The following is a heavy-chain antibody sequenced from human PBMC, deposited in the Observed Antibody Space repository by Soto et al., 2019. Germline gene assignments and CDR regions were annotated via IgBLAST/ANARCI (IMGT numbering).Heavy chain of an antibody. CDR1: GYPFIDYA. V-gene: IGHV1-18*01. J-gene: IGHJ5*02. D-gene: IGHD3-10*01. CDR2: ISTYNGNT. CDR3: TRCARVTPSGECWFDP. Sequence: QVQLVQSGAELKKPEASVKVSCKTSGYPFIDYAITWVRQAPGQGLEWMGWISTYNGNTLYTRSLQDSLTMTIYTATNTAHMELRSLRSDDTALYYCTRCARVTPSGECWFDPWGQGTLVTVSS.